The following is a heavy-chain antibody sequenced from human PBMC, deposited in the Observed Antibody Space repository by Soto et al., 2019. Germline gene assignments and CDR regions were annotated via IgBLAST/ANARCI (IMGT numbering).Heavy chain of an antibody. CDR2: IYYTGNT. D-gene: IGHD5-12*01. Sequence: QVQLQESGPGVVKPSDTLSVTCTVSGGSVSSRSHFWSWIRQPPGEGLQWIGYIYYTGNTNYSPSLKSRATLSVDTSRNQFSLRLTSVTAADTAIYYCARYDAESGSNKLDPWGQGTLVTVSS. CDR1: GGSVSSRSHF. J-gene: IGHJ5*02. V-gene: IGHV4-61*01. CDR3: ARYDAESGSNKLDP.